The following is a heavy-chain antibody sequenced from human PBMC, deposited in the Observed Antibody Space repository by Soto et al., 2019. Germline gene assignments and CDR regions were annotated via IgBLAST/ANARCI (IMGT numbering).Heavy chain of an antibody. CDR2: FYYSEST. Sequence: SETLPLTCGVSGGSISRSSVYWGWIRQPPGKGLEWIGSFYYSESTYYSPSLKSRVIISVDTSRNQFSLKLSSVTAADTAVYYCARHGSGSYYHNWFDPWGQGTLVT. V-gene: IGHV4-39*01. CDR1: GGSISRSSVY. J-gene: IGHJ5*02. CDR3: ARHGSGSYYHNWFDP. D-gene: IGHD3-10*01.